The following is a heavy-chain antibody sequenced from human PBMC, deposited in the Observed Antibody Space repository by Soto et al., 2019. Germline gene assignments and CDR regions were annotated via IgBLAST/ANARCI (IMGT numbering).Heavy chain of an antibody. CDR3: AGRDMFMIRGVNWLFNP. J-gene: IGHJ5*02. CDR2: INQSGST. V-gene: IGHV4-34*08. CDR1: GGTFSTYY. D-gene: IGHD3-10*01. Sequence: PSETLSLTCAASGGTFSTYYRSWIRQPPGKGLEWIGEINQSGSTNYNPSFKSRVTASADTSKNQCSLKLTSVTASDTAMYYCAGRDMFMIRGVNWLFNPWGQGTLVTVTA.